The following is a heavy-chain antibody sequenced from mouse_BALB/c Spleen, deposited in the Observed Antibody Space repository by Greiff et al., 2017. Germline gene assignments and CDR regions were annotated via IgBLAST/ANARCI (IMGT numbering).Heavy chain of an antibody. CDR2: ISSGGSYT. Sequence: EVQVVESGGDLVKPGGSLKLSCAASGFTFSSYGMSWVRQTPDKRLEWVATISSGGSYTYYPDSVKGRFTISRDNAKNTLYLQMSSLKSEDTAMYYCARGDWAPDYWGQGTTLTVSS. CDR1: GFTFSSYG. D-gene: IGHD4-1*01. V-gene: IGHV5-6*01. J-gene: IGHJ2*01. CDR3: ARGDWAPDY.